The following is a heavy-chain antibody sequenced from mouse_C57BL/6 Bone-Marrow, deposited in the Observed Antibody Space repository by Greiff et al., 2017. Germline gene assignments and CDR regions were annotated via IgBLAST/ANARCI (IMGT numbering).Heavy chain of an antibody. CDR3: ARDDGYPLYYYAMDY. CDR1: GYTFTSYG. V-gene: IGHV1-81*01. Sequence: VQLQQSGAELARPGASVKLSCKASGYTFTSYGISWVKQRTGQGLEWIGEIYPRSGNNYYNEKFKGKATLTADKSSSTAYMELRSLTSEDSAVYFCARDDGYPLYYYAMDYWGQGTSVTVSS. CDR2: IYPRSGNN. D-gene: IGHD2-3*01. J-gene: IGHJ4*01.